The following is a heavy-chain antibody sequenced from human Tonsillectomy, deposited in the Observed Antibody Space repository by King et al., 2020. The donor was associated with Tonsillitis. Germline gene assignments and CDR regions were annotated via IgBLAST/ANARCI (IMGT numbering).Heavy chain of an antibody. CDR1: GGSFSDYY. V-gene: IGHV4-34*01. Sequence: VQLQQWGAGLLKPSETLSLTCAVYGGSFSDYYWNWIRQPPGKGLEWIGEINHSGSTNYNPSLKSRVTISVDTSKNQFSLKLNSVTAADTAVYYCASRWGLGAFDIRGQGTMVTVSS. D-gene: IGHD2-21*01. J-gene: IGHJ3*02. CDR2: INHSGST. CDR3: ASRWGLGAFDI.